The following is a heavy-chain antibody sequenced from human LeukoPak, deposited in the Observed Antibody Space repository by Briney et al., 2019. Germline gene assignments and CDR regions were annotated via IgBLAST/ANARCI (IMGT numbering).Heavy chain of an antibody. D-gene: IGHD3/OR15-3a*01. CDR3: ARDRAANQDWVEFDP. V-gene: IGHV3-66*03. CDR2: IRDSGEA. Sequence: GGSLRLSCAVSGFRVSDYYVSWVRQAPGKGLEWVGLIRDSGEAFYADFARSRFAISRDESENTLYLQMNSLRVEDTAVYFCARDRAANQDWVEFDPWGQGTPVIVSS. CDR1: GFRVSDYY. J-gene: IGHJ5*02.